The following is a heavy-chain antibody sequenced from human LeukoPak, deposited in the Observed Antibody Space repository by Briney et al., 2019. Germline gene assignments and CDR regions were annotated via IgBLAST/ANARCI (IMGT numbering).Heavy chain of an antibody. CDR2: IYTSGST. CDR3: ARDPGIAAAGMIPY. D-gene: IGHD6-13*01. J-gene: IGHJ4*02. V-gene: IGHV4-4*07. CDR1: GGSISSYY. Sequence: SETLSLTCTVSGGSISSYYWSWIRQPAGKGLEWIGRIYTSGSTNYNPSPKSRVTMSVDTSKNQFSQKLSSVTAADTAVYYCARDPGIAAAGMIPYWGQGTLVTVSS.